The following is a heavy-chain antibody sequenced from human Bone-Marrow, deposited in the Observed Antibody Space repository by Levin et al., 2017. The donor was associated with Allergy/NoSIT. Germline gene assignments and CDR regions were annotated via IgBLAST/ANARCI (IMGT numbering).Heavy chain of an antibody. Sequence: SLKISCTASGFIFDDFAMHWVRVSPGKGLEWVSGISWSSSVIAYADSVKGRFIISRDNVKKSLYLQMNNLRNEDTALYYCAKAKTNSGFVVGFDSWGQGTRVIVSS. CDR3: AKAKTNSGFVVGFDS. V-gene: IGHV3-9*01. CDR1: GFIFDDFA. CDR2: ISWSSSVI. J-gene: IGHJ4*02. D-gene: IGHD1-26*01.